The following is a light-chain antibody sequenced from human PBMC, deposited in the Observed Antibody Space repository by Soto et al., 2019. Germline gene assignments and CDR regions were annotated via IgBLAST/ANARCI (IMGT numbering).Light chain of an antibody. CDR2: DIT. J-gene: IGLJ2*01. CDR1: SSDIGAFNS. CDR3: SSHAGSNSLMV. Sequence: QSVLTQPPSASGSPGQSVTISCTGTSSDIGAFNSISWYQQYPGKAPKLIIFDITQRPSGVPDRFSGSKSANTASLTVSGLQDEDEADYHCSSHAGSNSLMVFGGGTK. V-gene: IGLV2-8*01.